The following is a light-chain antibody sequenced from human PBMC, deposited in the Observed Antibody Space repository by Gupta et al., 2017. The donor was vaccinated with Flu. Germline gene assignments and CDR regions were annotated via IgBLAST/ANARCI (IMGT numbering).Light chain of an antibody. CDR3: QQQVNTPGT. CDR1: QSVLSSSNNANY. V-gene: IGKV4-1*01. CDR2: CAS. Sequence: DIVMTQSPDSLPVSVGERATITCKSIQSVLSSSNNANYSSWYQHKPGQPPKLLIYCASTRDSGVPDRFIGSGSGTDFTLTISSRQAEDVAVYFCQQQVNTPGTFGQGTKVEVK. J-gene: IGKJ1*01.